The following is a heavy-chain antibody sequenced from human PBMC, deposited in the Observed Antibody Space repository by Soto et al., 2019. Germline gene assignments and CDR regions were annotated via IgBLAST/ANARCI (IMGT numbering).Heavy chain of an antibody. CDR2: IYSGGST. CDR1: GFTVSSNY. CDR3: ARETATVYDY. V-gene: IGHV3-53*04. Sequence: GGSLRLSCAASGFTVSSNYMSWVRQAPGKGLEWVSVIYSGGSTYYADSVKGRFTISRHNSKNTLYLQMNSLRAKDTAVYYCARETATVYDYSGQGTLVTISS. D-gene: IGHD4-17*01. J-gene: IGHJ4*02.